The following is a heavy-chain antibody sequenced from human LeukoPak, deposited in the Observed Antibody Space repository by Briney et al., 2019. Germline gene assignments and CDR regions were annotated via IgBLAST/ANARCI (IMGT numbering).Heavy chain of an antibody. CDR1: GGSFSGYY. D-gene: IGHD4-17*01. V-gene: IGHV4-34*01. J-gene: IGHJ4*02. CDR3: AREGVATVTTI. Sequence: SETLSLTCAVYGGSFSGYYWSWIRQPPGKGLEWIGEINHSGSTNYNPSLKSRVTISVDTSKNQFSLKLSSVTAADTAVYYCAREGVATVTTIWGQGTLVTVSS. CDR2: INHSGST.